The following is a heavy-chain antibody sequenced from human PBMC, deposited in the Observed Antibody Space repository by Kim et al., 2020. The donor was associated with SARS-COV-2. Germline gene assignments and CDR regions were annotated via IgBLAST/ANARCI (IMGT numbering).Heavy chain of an antibody. CDR1: GGSISSYY. D-gene: IGHD5-18*01. J-gene: IGHJ5*02. CDR2: INYSGSS. Sequence: SETLSLTCTVSGGSISSYYWSWIRQPPGKGLEWIGYINYSGSSNYNPYLKSRVTISVDTSKNQFSLKLSSVTAADTAEYYCAGSGGVFSYGRRPADNLKKFGPWGQGTLVTVSS. V-gene: IGHV4-59*13. CDR3: AGSGGVFSYGRRPADNLKKFGP.